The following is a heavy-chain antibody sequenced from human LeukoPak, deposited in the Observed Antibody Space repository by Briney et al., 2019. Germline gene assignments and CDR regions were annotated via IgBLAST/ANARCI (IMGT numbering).Heavy chain of an antibody. V-gene: IGHV1-2*04. J-gene: IGHJ6*02. D-gene: IGHD5/OR15-5a*01. CDR1: GYTFTGYY. CDR2: INPNSGGT. Sequence: PGGSLRLSCAASGYTFTGYYMHWVRQAPGQRLEWMGWINPNSGGTNYAQKFQGWVTMTRDTSISTAYMELSRLRSDDTAVYYCARAAGVSSYYGMDVWGQGTTVTVSS. CDR3: ARAAGVSSYYGMDV.